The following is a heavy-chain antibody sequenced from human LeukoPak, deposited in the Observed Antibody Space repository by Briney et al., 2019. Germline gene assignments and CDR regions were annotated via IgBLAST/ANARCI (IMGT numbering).Heavy chain of an antibody. Sequence: GGSLRLSCAASGFTFDDYAMHWVRQAPGPGLEWVSLISGDGGSKYNADSVKGRFTISRDNSKNSLYLQMNSLRTEDTALYYCAKVKDRSGIFCLDYWGQGTLVTVSS. CDR2: ISGDGGSK. CDR3: AKVKDRSGIFCLDY. V-gene: IGHV3-43*02. J-gene: IGHJ4*02. CDR1: GFTFDDYA. D-gene: IGHD1-26*01.